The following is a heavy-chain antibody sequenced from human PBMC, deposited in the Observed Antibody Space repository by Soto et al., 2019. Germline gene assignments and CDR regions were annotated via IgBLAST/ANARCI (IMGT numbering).Heavy chain of an antibody. CDR2: ISYDGSNK. CDR1: GFTFSSYG. Sequence: GGSLRLSCAASGFTFSSYGMHWVRQAPGKGLEWVAVISYDGSNKYYADSVKGRFTISRDNSKNTLYLQMNSLRAEDTAVYYCAKERYHVGGGTFDYWGQGTLVTVSS. CDR3: AKERYHVGGGTFDY. V-gene: IGHV3-30*18. J-gene: IGHJ4*02. D-gene: IGHD3-16*01.